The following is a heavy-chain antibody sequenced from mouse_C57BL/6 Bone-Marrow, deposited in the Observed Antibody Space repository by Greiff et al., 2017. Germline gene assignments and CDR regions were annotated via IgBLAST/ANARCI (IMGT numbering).Heavy chain of an antibody. V-gene: IGHV1-72*01. D-gene: IGHD2-4*01. CDR3: ARDDYDEFAY. Sequence: QVQLKQPGAELVKPGASVKLSCKASGYTFTSYWMHWVKQRPGRGLEWIGRIDPNSGGTKYNEKFKSKATLTVDKPSITAYMQLSSLTSEDSAVYYRARDDYDEFAYWGQGTLVTVSA. CDR2: IDPNSGGT. CDR1: GYTFTSYW. J-gene: IGHJ3*01.